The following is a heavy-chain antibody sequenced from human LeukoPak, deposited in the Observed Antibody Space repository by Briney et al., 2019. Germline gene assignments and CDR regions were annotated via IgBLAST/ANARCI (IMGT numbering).Heavy chain of an antibody. CDR3: ARRRITMIVVVINNGAFDI. V-gene: IGHV4-34*01. Sequence: SETLSLTCAVYGGSFSGYYWSWIRQPPGKGLEWIGEINHSGRTNYNPSLKSRVTISVDTSKNQFSLKLSSVTAADTAVYYCARRRITMIVVVINNGAFDIWGQGTMVTVSS. CDR2: INHSGRT. CDR1: GGSFSGYY. D-gene: IGHD3-22*01. J-gene: IGHJ3*02.